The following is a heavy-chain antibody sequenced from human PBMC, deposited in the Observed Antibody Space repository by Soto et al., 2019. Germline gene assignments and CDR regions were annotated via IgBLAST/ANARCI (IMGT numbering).Heavy chain of an antibody. CDR3: ARPTMFYAFDI. CDR2: IYYSGST. J-gene: IGHJ3*02. V-gene: IGHV4-39*01. D-gene: IGHD3-10*02. Sequence: SETLSLTCTVSGGSISSSSYYWGWIRQPPGKGLEWIGSIYYSGSTYYNPSLKSRVTISVDTSKNQFSLKLSSVTAADTAVYYCARPTMFYAFDIWGQGTMVTVS. CDR1: GGSISSSSYY.